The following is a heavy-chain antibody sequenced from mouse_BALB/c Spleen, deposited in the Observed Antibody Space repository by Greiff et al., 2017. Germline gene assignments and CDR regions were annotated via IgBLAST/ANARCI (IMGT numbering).Heavy chain of an antibody. D-gene: IGHD1-1*01. CDR2: ISSGGSYT. CDR1: GFTFSSYA. CDR3: ARDYYGSSLSYWYFDV. J-gene: IGHJ1*01. Sequence: EVQRVESGGGLVKPGGSLKLSCAASGFTFSSYAMSWVRQTPEKRLEWVATISSGGSYTYYPDSVKGRFTISRDNAKNTLYLQMSSLRSEDTAMYYCARDYYGSSLSYWYFDVWGAGTTVTVSS. V-gene: IGHV5-9-3*01.